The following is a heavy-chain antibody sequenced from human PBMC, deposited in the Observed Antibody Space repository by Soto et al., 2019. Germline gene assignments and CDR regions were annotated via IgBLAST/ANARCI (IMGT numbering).Heavy chain of an antibody. J-gene: IGHJ4*02. D-gene: IGHD1-1*01. Sequence: PGGSLRLSCAASGFTFSNSWMHWVRQAPGKGLVWLSHINADGSSIRYADSVRGRLTISRDNAKNTLFLQMSSLTAEDTAVYFCARDRLNNAYNTFFDYWGQGTLVTSPQ. V-gene: IGHV3-74*01. CDR1: GFTFSNSW. CDR3: ARDRLNNAYNTFFDY. CDR2: INADGSSI.